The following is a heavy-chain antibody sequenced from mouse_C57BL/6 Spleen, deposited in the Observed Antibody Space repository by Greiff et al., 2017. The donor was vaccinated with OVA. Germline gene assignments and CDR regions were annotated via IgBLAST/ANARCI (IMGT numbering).Heavy chain of an antibody. CDR2: IYPGDGDT. D-gene: IGHD1-1*01. CDR3: ARTDGSSPYYFDY. J-gene: IGHJ2*01. Sequence: VQLQQSGAELVKPGASVKISCKASGYAFSSYWMNWVKQRPGKGLEWIGQIYPGDGDTNYNGKFKGKATLTADKSSSTAYMQLSSLTSEDSAVYFCARTDGSSPYYFDYWGQGTTLTVSS. CDR1: GYAFSSYW. V-gene: IGHV1-80*01.